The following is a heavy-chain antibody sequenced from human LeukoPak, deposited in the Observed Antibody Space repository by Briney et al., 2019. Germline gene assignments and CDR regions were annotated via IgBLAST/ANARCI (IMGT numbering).Heavy chain of an antibody. V-gene: IGHV1-18*01. J-gene: IGHJ4*02. CDR3: VISYYDATGYCDY. D-gene: IGHD3-22*01. CDR2: VSTNNSNT. Sequence: GASVKVSCKASGYSFSKYGMSWVRQAPGQGLEWMGWVSTNNSNTNYAQKIQGRVAMTTDTSTSTGYMDLRTLRSEDTAVYYCVISYYDATGYCDYWGQGTLVSVSS. CDR1: GYSFSKYG.